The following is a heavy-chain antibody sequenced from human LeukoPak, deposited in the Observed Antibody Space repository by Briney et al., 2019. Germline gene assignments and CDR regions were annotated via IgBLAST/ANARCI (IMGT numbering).Heavy chain of an antibody. D-gene: IGHD3-10*01. CDR3: AKWGAYYYGSGSYSELDY. CDR1: GFTFSSYA. J-gene: IGHJ4*02. CDR2: LSGSGGTT. V-gene: IGHV3-23*01. Sequence: GGSLRLSCAASGFTFSSYAMSWVRQPPGKGLEWVSALSGSGGTTYNADSVKGRFTISRDNSKNTVYLQMNSLRAEDTAVYYCAKWGAYYYGSGSYSELDYWGQGTLVTVSS.